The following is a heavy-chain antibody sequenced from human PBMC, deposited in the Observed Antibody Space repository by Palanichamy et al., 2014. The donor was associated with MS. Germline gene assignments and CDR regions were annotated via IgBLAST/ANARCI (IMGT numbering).Heavy chain of an antibody. CDR2: ISSSSYI. Sequence: EVQVVETGGGLVKPGGSLRLSCAASGFTFSSYSMNWVRQAPGKGLEWVSSISSSSYIYYADSVKGRFTISRDNAKNSLYLRMNYLRVEDTAVYYCATEPSITAAGGYWGQGTLVTVSS. CDR3: ATEPSITAAGGY. CDR1: GFTFSSYS. D-gene: IGHD6-13*01. J-gene: IGHJ4*02. V-gene: IGHV3-21*01.